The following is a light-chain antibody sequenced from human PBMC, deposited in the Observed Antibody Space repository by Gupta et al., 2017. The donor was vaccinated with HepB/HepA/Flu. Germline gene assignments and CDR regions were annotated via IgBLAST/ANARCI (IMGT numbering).Light chain of an antibody. Sequence: VDMPQSPLSLSVILGRPASISCMSSQSLAYSDAITLLNWFQQRPGQSPRLLIYQVSKRDSGVPDRFGGSGSGTEFTLTISRLEPEDFGVYYCQQPYKWPHTFGRGTKVEIK. J-gene: IGKJ4*01. CDR1: QSLAYSDAITL. CDR3: QQPYKWPHT. CDR2: QVS. V-gene: IGKV2-30*01.